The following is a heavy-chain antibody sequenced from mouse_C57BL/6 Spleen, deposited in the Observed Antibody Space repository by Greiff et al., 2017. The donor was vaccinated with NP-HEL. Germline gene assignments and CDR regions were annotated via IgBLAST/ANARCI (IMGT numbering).Heavy chain of an antibody. D-gene: IGHD2-3*01. CDR2: IDPSDSET. V-gene: IGHV1-52*01. J-gene: IGHJ4*01. Sequence: VQLQQPGAGLVRPGSSVKLSCKASGYTFTSYWMHWVKQRPIQGLEWIGNIDPSDSETHYNQKFKDKATLTVDKSSSTAYMQLSSLTSEDSAVYYCARDGYYPLDYWGQGTSVTVSS. CDR1: GYTFTSYW. CDR3: ARDGYYPLDY.